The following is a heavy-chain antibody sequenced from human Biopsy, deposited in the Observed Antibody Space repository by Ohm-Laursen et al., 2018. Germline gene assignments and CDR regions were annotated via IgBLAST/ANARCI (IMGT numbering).Heavy chain of an antibody. V-gene: IGHV4-61*01. J-gene: IGHJ2*01. D-gene: IGHD3-9*01. CDR3: GRDRSIYTHDGAFDPGYYPNWYFEL. Sequence: GTLSLTCTVSGDSVSSCNYFWNWIRPPPGKPLEWVGYIYSTRRTRYNPSLNSRVTMSMYTSENQFSLKLKSVTAADTAVYFCGRDRSIYTHDGAFDPGYYPNWYFELWGRGSLVTVSS. CDR1: GDSVSSCNYF. CDR2: IYSTRRT.